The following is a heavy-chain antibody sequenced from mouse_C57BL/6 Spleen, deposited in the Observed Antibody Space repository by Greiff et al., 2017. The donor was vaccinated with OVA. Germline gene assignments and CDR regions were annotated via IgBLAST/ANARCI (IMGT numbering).Heavy chain of an antibody. CDR1: GYTFTSYW. CDR2: IDPSDSYT. J-gene: IGHJ4*01. D-gene: IGHD1-1*01. V-gene: IGHV1-50*01. Sequence: QVQLQQPGAELVKPGASVKLSCKASGYTFTSYWMQWVKQRPGQGLEWIGEIDPSDSYTNYNQKFKGKATLTVDTSSSTAYMQLSSLTSEDSAVYYGARYYYGSSYAMDYWGQGTSVTVSS. CDR3: ARYYYGSSYAMDY.